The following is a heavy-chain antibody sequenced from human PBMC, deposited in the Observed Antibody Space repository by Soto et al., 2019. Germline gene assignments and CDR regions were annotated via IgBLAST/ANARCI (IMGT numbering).Heavy chain of an antibody. CDR3: TAQFYFDASGYSFDL. CDR2: MKSKSEGETT. CDR1: GFTFNNAL. D-gene: IGHD3-22*01. Sequence: PGGSLRLCCAASGFTFNNALMGWVRQAPGQGLEWVGHMKSKSEGETTDYAAPVKGRFTISRDDSKNTVYLQMNSLTTEDTAVYYCTAQFYFDASGYSFDLWGQGTLVTVSS. V-gene: IGHV3-15*01. J-gene: IGHJ4*02.